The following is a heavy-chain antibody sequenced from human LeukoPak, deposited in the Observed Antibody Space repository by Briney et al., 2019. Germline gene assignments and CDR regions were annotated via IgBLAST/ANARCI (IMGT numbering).Heavy chain of an antibody. D-gene: IGHD3-22*01. CDR1: GGSISSSSYY. V-gene: IGHV4-39*07. Sequence: SETLSLTCTVSGGSISSSSYYWGWIRQPPGKGLEWIGSIYYSGSTYYNPSLKSRVTISVDTSKNQFSLKLSSVTAADTAVYYCARVSDYYDSSGYYLWSVGYYYYMDVWGKGTTVTVSS. CDR2: IYYSGST. CDR3: ARVSDYYDSSGYYLWSVGYYYYMDV. J-gene: IGHJ6*03.